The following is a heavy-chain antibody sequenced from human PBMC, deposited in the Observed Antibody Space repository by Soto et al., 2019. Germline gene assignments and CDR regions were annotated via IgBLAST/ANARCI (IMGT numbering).Heavy chain of an antibody. CDR3: ARVVGGYYYGMDV. CDR1: GGSISSSNW. D-gene: IGHD2-2*01. CDR2: IYHSGST. J-gene: IGHJ6*02. Sequence: QVQLQESGPGLVKPSGTLSLTCAVSGGSISSSNWWSWVRQPPGKGLEWIGEIYHSGSTNYNPSLKGRVTISVDKAKNQFSLKLSSVTAADTAVYYCARVVGGYYYGMDVWGQGTTVTVSS. V-gene: IGHV4-4*02.